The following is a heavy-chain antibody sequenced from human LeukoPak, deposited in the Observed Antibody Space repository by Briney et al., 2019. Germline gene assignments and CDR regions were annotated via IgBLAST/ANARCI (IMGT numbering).Heavy chain of an antibody. Sequence: ALVKVSCKASGYTFTGYYMHWVRQAPGQGLEWMGWINPNSGGTNYAQKFQGRVTMTRDTSISTAYMELTSLRSEDTAVYYCARGPRAYYYYYMDVWGKGTTVTVSS. CDR1: GYTFTGYY. CDR3: ARGPRAYYYYYMDV. J-gene: IGHJ6*03. CDR2: INPNSGGT. V-gene: IGHV1-2*02.